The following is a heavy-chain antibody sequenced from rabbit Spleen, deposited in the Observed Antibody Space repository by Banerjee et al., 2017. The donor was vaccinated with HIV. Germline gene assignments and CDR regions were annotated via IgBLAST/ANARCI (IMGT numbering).Heavy chain of an antibody. CDR1: GVSFSSNHY. V-gene: IGHV1S45*01. CDR3: ARDSGSSFSSYGMDL. CDR2: IEGGNSAFS. Sequence: QEQLVESGGGLVKPEGSLKLTCTASGVSFSSNHYMCWVRQAPGKGLEWIACIEGGNSAFSYFASWAKGRFTISKTSSTTVTLQMTSLTAADTATYFCARDSGSSFSSYGMDLWGQGTLVTVS. D-gene: IGHD8-1*01. J-gene: IGHJ6*01.